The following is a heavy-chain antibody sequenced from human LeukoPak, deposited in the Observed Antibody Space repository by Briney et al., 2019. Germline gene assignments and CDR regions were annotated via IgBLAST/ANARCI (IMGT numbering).Heavy chain of an antibody. D-gene: IGHD3-9*01. Sequence: QPGGSLRLSCAASGFPFSSYAMGWVPQAPGKGLEWVSAISGSGGSTYYADSVKGRFTISRDNSKNTLYLQMNSLRAEDTAVYYCAKARPYYDILTGYDYWGQGTLVTVSS. CDR2: ISGSGGST. CDR3: AKARPYYDILTGYDY. V-gene: IGHV3-23*01. CDR1: GFPFSSYA. J-gene: IGHJ4*02.